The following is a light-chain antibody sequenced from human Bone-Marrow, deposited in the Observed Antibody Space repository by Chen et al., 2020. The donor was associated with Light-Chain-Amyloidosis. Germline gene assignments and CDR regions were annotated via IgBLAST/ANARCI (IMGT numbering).Light chain of an antibody. CDR3: QVWDRSSDRPV. V-gene: IGLV3-21*02. Sequence: SYVLTQPSSVSVAPGQTATIACGGNNIGSTSLHWYQHRPGQAPLLVVYDDSDRPSGIPERLSGSNSGNTATLTISRVEAGDVADYYCQVWDRSSDRPVFGGGTKLTVL. CDR1: NIGSTS. CDR2: DDS. J-gene: IGLJ3*02.